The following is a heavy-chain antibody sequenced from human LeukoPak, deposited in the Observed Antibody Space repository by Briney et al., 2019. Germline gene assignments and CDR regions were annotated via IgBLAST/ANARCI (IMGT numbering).Heavy chain of an antibody. CDR1: GGSISTSGHY. Sequence: SETLSLTCIVSGGSISTSGHYWDWVRQPPGKGLEWIGSIYHSGRTYYNPPLQSRVTMSVDTSKNQFSLNLSSVTAADTAVYYCARAHTSTYRYFDYWGQGSLVTVSS. J-gene: IGHJ4*02. CDR3: ARAHTSTYRYFDY. V-gene: IGHV4-39*07. D-gene: IGHD2-2*01. CDR2: IYHSGRT.